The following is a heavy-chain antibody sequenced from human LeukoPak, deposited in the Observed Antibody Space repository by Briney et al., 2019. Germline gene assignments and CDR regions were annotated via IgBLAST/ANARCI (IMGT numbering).Heavy chain of an antibody. CDR1: GFMFGDYG. Sequence: RAGGSLRLSCAASGFMFGDYGFSWVRQAPGKGLEWVSGINWNGDTTGYADSVKGRFTISRDNAKKPLFLQMNSLRAEDTALYYCARDSTTVFGVVFTYFDYWGQGILVTVSS. CDR2: INWNGDTT. CDR3: ARDSTTVFGVVFTYFDY. V-gene: IGHV3-20*04. D-gene: IGHD3-3*01. J-gene: IGHJ4*02.